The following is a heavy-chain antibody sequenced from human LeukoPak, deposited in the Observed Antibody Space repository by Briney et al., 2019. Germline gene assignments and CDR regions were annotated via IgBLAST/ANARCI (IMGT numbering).Heavy chain of an antibody. CDR2: ISTSNSII. Sequence: RTGGSLRLSCAAFGFTFSAYSMNWVRQAPGKGLEWVSYISTSNSIIHYADSVKGRFTISRDNAKNSLYLQMNTLRAEDTAVYYCAREPLWLGVGYYYYYMDVWGKGTTVTVSS. D-gene: IGHD3-10*01. V-gene: IGHV3-48*01. J-gene: IGHJ6*03. CDR1: GFTFSAYS. CDR3: AREPLWLGVGYYYYYMDV.